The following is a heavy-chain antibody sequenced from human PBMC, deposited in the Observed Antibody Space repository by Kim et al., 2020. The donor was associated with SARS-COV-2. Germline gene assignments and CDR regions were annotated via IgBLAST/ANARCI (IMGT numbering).Heavy chain of an antibody. CDR3: AKWGRYSSGGYPGY. CDR2: ISGSGGST. J-gene: IGHJ4*02. Sequence: GGSLRLSCAASGFTFSSYAMSWVRQAPGKGLEWVSAISGSGGSTYYADSVKGRFTISRDNSKNTLYLQMNSLRAEDTAVYYCAKWGRYSSGGYPGYWGQGTLVTVSS. D-gene: IGHD6-19*01. CDR1: GFTFSSYA. V-gene: IGHV3-23*01.